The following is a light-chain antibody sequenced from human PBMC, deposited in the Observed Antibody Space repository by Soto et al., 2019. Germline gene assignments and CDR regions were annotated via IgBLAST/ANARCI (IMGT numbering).Light chain of an antibody. Sequence: EIVVTQSPATLSVSLGERATLSCRASQSVSNNLAWYQQKPGQAPRLLISDASTRATGIPARFSGSGSGTEFTLTISSPQSEDFAVYYCQQYNSWPQTFGQGTKVEIK. J-gene: IGKJ1*01. CDR3: QQYNSWPQT. V-gene: IGKV3-15*01. CDR2: DAS. CDR1: QSVSNN.